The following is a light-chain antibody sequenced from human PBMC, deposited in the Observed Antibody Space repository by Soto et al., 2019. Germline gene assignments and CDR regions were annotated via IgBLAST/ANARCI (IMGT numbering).Light chain of an antibody. Sequence: QSALTQPASVSGSPGQSITISCTGTSSDVGAYNYVSWFQQYPGKAPKLLIYEVSYRPSGVSVRFSGSKSGNTASLTISGLQAEEEADFYCSSFTSSSTWVFGGGTKLTVL. V-gene: IGLV2-14*01. CDR1: SSDVGAYNY. CDR2: EVS. CDR3: SSFTSSSTWV. J-gene: IGLJ3*02.